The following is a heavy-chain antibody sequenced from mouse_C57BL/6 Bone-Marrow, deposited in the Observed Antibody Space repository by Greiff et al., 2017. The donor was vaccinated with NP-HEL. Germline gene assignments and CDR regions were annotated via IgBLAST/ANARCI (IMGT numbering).Heavy chain of an antibody. CDR3: AREGYSTWYFDV. CDR2: IYPGSGST. CDR1: GYTFTSYW. D-gene: IGHD2-5*01. Sequence: LQESGAELVKPGASVKMSCKASGYTFTSYWITWVKQRPGQGLEWIGDIYPGSGSTNYNEKFKSKATLTVDTSSSTAYMQLSSLTSEDSAVYYCAREGYSTWYFDVWGTGTTVTVSS. J-gene: IGHJ1*03. V-gene: IGHV1-55*01.